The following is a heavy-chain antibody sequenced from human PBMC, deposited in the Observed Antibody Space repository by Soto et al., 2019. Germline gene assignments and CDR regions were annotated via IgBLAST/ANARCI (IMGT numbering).Heavy chain of an antibody. CDR3: AREGLRYFDWFAPGAYGMDV. J-gene: IGHJ6*02. V-gene: IGHV4-59*01. CDR2: IYYSGST. Sequence: SETLSLTCTVSGGSISSYYWSWIRQPPGKGLEWIGYIYYSGSTNYNPSLKSRVTISVDTSKNQFSLKLSSVTAADTAVYYCAREGLRYFDWFAPGAYGMDVWGQGTTVT. D-gene: IGHD3-9*01. CDR1: GGSISSYY.